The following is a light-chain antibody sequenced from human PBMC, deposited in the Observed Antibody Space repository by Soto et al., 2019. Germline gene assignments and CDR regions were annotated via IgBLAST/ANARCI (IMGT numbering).Light chain of an antibody. J-gene: IGKJ1*01. Sequence: IVMTQSPGTLSLSPWERATLSCRASQSIISSYLAWYQLKPGQAPRLLIYGASSRATGIPDRFSGSGSGTDFTLTISRLDPEDFAVYFCQQYCSSPRTFGQGTKVDIK. CDR2: GAS. CDR1: QSIISSY. CDR3: QQYCSSPRT. V-gene: IGKV3-20*01.